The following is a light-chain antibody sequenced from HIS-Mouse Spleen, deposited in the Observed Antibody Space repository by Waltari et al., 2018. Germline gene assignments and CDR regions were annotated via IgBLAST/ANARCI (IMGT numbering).Light chain of an antibody. CDR1: SSNTGSNY. CDR3: AAWDDSLSGPV. J-gene: IGLJ3*02. Sequence: QSVLTQPPSASGTPGQRGTIPCSGSSSNTGSNYVYWDHQLPGTAPKLLIYRNNQRPSGVPDRFSGSKSGTSASLAISGLRSEDEADYYCAAWDDSLSGPVFGGGTKLTVL. V-gene: IGLV1-47*01. CDR2: RNN.